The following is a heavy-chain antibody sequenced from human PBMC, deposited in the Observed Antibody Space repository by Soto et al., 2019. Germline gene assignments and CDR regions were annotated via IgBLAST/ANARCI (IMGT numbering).Heavy chain of an antibody. CDR2: MNPNSGNT. CDR3: ARGATTTTVRYYYYGMEV. CDR1: GYTFTSYD. D-gene: IGHD1-1*01. Sequence: ASVKVSCKASGYTFTSYDINWERQATGQGLEWMGWMNPNSGNTGYAQKFQGRVTMTRNTSISTAYMELSRLRSEETVVYYCARGATTTTVRYYYYGMEVWGQGSTVTVSS. V-gene: IGHV1-8*01. J-gene: IGHJ6*02.